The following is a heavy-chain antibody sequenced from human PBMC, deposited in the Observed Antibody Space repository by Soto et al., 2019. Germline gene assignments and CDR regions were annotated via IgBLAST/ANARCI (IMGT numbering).Heavy chain of an antibody. CDR3: AHSRPQQLVRTNWFDP. CDR1: GFSLSTSGVG. D-gene: IGHD6-13*01. V-gene: IGHV2-5*02. Sequence: QITLKESGPTLVKPTQTLTLTCTFSGFSLSTSGVGVGWIRQPPGKALEWLALIYWDDDKRYSPSLKSRFTITKDTSKNQVVLTMTNMDPVDTATYYCAHSRPQQLVRTNWFDPWGQGTLVTVSS. CDR2: IYWDDDK. J-gene: IGHJ5*02.